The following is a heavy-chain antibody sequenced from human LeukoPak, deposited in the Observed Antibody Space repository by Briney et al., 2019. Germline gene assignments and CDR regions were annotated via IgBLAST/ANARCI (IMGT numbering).Heavy chain of an antibody. J-gene: IGHJ4*02. CDR3: ARRLGGSSEGYEF. V-gene: IGHV1-2*02. D-gene: IGHD1-26*01. CDR1: GYTFTDLTEYY. CDR2: INPNNGGT. Sequence: ASVKVSCKASGYTFTDLTEYYIHWVRQAPGQGLEWMGWINPNNGGTKYAQKFQGRVTMIRDMSMNTAYMELSSLTSDDTTVYYCARRLGGSSEGYEFWGQGPLVTVSS.